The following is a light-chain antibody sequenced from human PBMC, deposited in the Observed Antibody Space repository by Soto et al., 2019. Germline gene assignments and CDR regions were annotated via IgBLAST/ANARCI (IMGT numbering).Light chain of an antibody. V-gene: IGLV2-14*01. CDR2: DVS. Sequence: QSALTQAASESGSPGQSITISCTGTSSDVGGYNYVSWYQQHPGKAPKLMIYDVSNRPSGVSNRFSGSKSGNTASLTISGLQAEDEADYYCSSYTSSSTLGVVFGGGTKLTVL. J-gene: IGLJ2*01. CDR1: SSDVGGYNY. CDR3: SSYTSSSTLGVV.